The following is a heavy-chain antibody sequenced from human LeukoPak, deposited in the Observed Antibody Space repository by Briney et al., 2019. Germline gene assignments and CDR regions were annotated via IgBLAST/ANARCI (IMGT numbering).Heavy chain of an antibody. J-gene: IGHJ4*02. Sequence: SETLSLTCAVYGGSFSGYYWSWIRQPPGKGLEWIGEINHSGSTNYNPSLKSRVTISVDTSKNQFSLKLSSVTAADTAVYYCARLSILTGYYHSFDYWGQGTLVTVSS. D-gene: IGHD3-9*01. CDR1: GGSFSGYY. CDR3: ARLSILTGYYHSFDY. CDR2: INHSGST. V-gene: IGHV4-34*01.